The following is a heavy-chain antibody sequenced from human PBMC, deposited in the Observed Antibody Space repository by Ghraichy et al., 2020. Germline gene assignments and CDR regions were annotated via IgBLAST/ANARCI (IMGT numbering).Heavy chain of an antibody. J-gene: IGHJ4*02. CDR1: GFTFSSYW. Sequence: GGSLRLSCAASGFTFSSYWMSWVRQAPGKGLEWVANIKQDGSEKYYVDSVKGRFTISRDNAKNSLYLQMNSLRAEDTAVYYCARDLAPWVPGSSSWYGDYWGQGTLVTVSS. V-gene: IGHV3-7*01. CDR2: IKQDGSEK. CDR3: ARDLAPWVPGSSSWYGDY. D-gene: IGHD6-13*01.